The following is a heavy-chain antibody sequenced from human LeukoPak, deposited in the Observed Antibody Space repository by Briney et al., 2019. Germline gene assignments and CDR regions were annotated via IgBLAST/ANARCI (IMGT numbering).Heavy chain of an antibody. CDR1: GFTFSSYG. D-gene: IGHD2-15*01. J-gene: IGHJ4*02. V-gene: IGHV3-30*18. Sequence: GRSLRLSCAASGFTFSSYGMHWVRQAPGKRLEWVAVISYDGSNKYYADSVKGRFTMSRDNSKNTLFLQMNSLRAEDTAVYYCAKGRPGYCSGGSCYGYVDYWGQGTLVTVSS. CDR2: ISYDGSNK. CDR3: AKGRPGYCSGGSCYGYVDY.